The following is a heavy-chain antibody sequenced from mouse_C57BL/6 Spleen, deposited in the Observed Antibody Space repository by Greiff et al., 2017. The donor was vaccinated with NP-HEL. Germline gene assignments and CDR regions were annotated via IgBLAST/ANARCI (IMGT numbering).Heavy chain of an antibody. Sequence: QVQLKESGAELVKPGASVKLSCKASGYTFTSYWMHWVKQRPGQGLEWIGMIHPNSGSTNYNEKFKSKATLTVDKSSSTAYMQLSSLTSEDSAVYYCAIGYGPDFDVWGTGTTVTVSS. D-gene: IGHD2-2*01. CDR1: GYTFTSYW. J-gene: IGHJ1*03. CDR2: IHPNSGST. V-gene: IGHV1-64*01. CDR3: AIGYGPDFDV.